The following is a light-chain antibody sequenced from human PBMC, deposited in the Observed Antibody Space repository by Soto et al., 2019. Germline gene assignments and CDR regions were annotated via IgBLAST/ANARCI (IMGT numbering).Light chain of an antibody. V-gene: IGKV3-11*01. CDR3: QQRFTWPS. J-gene: IGKJ3*01. Sequence: ETVLTQSPATLSLSPGERATLSCRASQSISSYLAWYQQKPGQAPRLLIYDASNRATGIPARFSGSGSGTDFTLTICSLEPEDFAVYYCQQRFTWPSFGPGTKVDIK. CDR1: QSISSY. CDR2: DAS.